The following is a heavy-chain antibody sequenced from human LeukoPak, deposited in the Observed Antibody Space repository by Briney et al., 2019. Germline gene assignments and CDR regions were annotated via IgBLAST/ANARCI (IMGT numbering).Heavy chain of an antibody. V-gene: IGHV4-39*07. Sequence: PSETLSLTCTVSGGSISSGSYYWGWIRQPPGKGLEWIGSIYYSGSTYYNPSLKSRVTISVDTSKNQFSLKLSSVTAADTAVYYCAREHGGWYILDYWGQGTLVTVSS. CDR2: IYYSGST. CDR1: GGSISSGSYY. D-gene: IGHD6-19*01. CDR3: AREHGGWYILDY. J-gene: IGHJ4*02.